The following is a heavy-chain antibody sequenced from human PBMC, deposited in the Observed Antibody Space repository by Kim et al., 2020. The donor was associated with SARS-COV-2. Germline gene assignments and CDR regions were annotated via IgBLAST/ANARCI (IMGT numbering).Heavy chain of an antibody. Sequence: GGSLRLSCAASGFTVSSNYMSWVRQAPGKGLEWVSVIYSGGSTYYADSVKGRFTISRDNSKNTLYLQMNSLRAEDTAVYYCARAPPIWTAAAATGYFDLWGRGTLVTVSS. CDR3: ARAPPIWTAAAATGYFDL. D-gene: IGHD6-13*01. V-gene: IGHV3-53*01. J-gene: IGHJ2*01. CDR1: GFTVSSNY. CDR2: IYSGGST.